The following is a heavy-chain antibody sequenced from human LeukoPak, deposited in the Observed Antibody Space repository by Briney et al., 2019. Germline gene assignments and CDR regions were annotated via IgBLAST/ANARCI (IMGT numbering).Heavy chain of an antibody. Sequence: GGSLRLSCAASGFTFSSYAMHWVRQAPGKGLEWAAVISDDGSNKYYADSVKGRFTISRDNSKNTLYLQMNSLRAEDTAAYYCARGGLIAAAGRSPGYYYYGMDVWGQGTTVTVSS. V-gene: IGHV3-30*04. CDR3: ARGGLIAAAGRSPGYYYYGMDV. CDR2: ISDDGSNK. D-gene: IGHD6-13*01. CDR1: GFTFSSYA. J-gene: IGHJ6*02.